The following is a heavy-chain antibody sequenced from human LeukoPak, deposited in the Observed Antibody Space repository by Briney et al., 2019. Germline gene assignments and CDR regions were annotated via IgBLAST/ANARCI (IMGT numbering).Heavy chain of an antibody. J-gene: IGHJ4*02. Sequence: PGGSLRLSCAASGFTFSSYAMSWVRQAPGKGLEWVSAISGSGGSTYYADSVKGGFTISRDNSKNTLYLQMNSLRAEDTAVYYCAKARVAGTRPPLDYWGQGTLVTVSS. D-gene: IGHD6-19*01. V-gene: IGHV3-23*01. CDR1: GFTFSSYA. CDR3: AKARVAGTRPPLDY. CDR2: ISGSGGST.